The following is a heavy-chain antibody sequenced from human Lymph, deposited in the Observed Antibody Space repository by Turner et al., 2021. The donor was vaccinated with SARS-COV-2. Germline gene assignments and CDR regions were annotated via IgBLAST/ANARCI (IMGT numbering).Heavy chain of an antibody. V-gene: IGHV3-23*01. J-gene: IGHJ4*02. CDR3: ARGDYYGSGSYPGKTFDC. CDR2: ISVSGGST. Sequence: VQLLESGGGLVQPGGSLRLSCAASGFTFNSYAMSWVRQAPGKGLEWVSAISVSGGSTYYADSVKGRFTISRDNSKNTLYLQMNSLRAEDTAVYYCARGDYYGSGSYPGKTFDCWGQGTLVTVSS. CDR1: GFTFNSYA. D-gene: IGHD3-10*01.